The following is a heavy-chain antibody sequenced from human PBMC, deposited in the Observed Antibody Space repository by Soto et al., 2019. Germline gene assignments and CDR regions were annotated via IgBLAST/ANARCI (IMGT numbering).Heavy chain of an antibody. Sequence: SVKVACKASGGTFSSYAISWVRQAPGQGLEWMGGIIPIFGTANYAQKFQGRVTITADESTSTAYMELSSLRSEDTAVYYCARDGYSGYDGYFDYWGQGTLVTVSS. D-gene: IGHD5-12*01. CDR3: ARDGYSGYDGYFDY. CDR2: IIPIFGTA. V-gene: IGHV1-69*13. J-gene: IGHJ4*02. CDR1: GGTFSSYA.